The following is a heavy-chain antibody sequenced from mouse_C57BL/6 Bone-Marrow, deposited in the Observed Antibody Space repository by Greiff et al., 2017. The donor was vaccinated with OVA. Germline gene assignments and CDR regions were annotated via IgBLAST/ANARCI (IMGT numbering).Heavy chain of an antibody. CDR2: INPGSGGT. D-gene: IGHD1-1*01. CDR1: GYAFTNYL. CDR3: SRSTYYGSSYWYFDV. J-gene: IGHJ1*03. V-gene: IGHV1-54*01. Sequence: VKLMESGAELVRPGTSVKVSCKASGYAFTNYLIAWVKQRPGQGLEWIGVINPGSGGTNYNEKFKGKATLTADKSSSTAYMQLSSLTSEDSAVYFFSRSTYYGSSYWYFDVWGTGTTVTVSS.